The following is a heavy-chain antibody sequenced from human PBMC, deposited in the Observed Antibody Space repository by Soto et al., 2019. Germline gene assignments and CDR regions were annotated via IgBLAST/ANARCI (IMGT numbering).Heavy chain of an antibody. D-gene: IGHD4-4*01. CDR1: GFTVSSNY. V-gene: IGHV3-53*01. Sequence: EVQLVESGGGLIQPGGSLRLSCAASGFTVSSNYMSWVRQAPGKGLEWVSVIYSGGSTYYADSVKGRFTISRDNSKNTLYLQMNSVRVEDTSVYYCATQPISKDPHYWYYGMDVWGQGTTVTVSS. CDR3: ATQPISKDPHYWYYGMDV. CDR2: IYSGGST. J-gene: IGHJ6*02.